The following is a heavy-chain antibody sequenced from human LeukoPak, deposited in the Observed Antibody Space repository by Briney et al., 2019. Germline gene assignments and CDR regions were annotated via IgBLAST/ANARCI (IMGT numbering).Heavy chain of an antibody. J-gene: IGHJ4*02. D-gene: IGHD1-26*01. CDR3: ARGRDSGSRTFYFDY. CDR2: ISPISGGT. V-gene: IGHV1-2*02. CDR1: GYTFTAYS. Sequence: ASVKVSCKASGYTFTAYSMHWVRQAPGQGLEWLAWISPISGGTKYAQKFQGRVTLTRDTSISTAYMELSRLRSDNTAMYFCARGRDSGSRTFYFDYWGQGTLVTVSS.